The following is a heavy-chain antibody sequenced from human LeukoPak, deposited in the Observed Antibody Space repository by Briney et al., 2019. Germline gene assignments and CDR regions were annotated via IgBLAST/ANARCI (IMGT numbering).Heavy chain of an antibody. D-gene: IGHD6-19*01. CDR3: AREGHQQWLGAFDI. V-gene: IGHV1-18*01. J-gene: IGHJ3*02. Sequence: ASVKVSCKASGYTFTSYGISWGRQAPGQGLEWMGWISAYNGNTNYAQKLQGRVNMTTDTSTSTAYMELRSLRSDDTAVYYCAREGHQQWLGAFDIWGQGTMVTVSS. CDR1: GYTFTSYG. CDR2: ISAYNGNT.